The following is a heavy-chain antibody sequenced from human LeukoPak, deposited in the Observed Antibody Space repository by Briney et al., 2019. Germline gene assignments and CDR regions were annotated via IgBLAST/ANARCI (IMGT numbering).Heavy chain of an antibody. J-gene: IGHJ4*02. CDR2: INWNGGST. V-gene: IGHV3-20*04. Sequence: GGSLRLSCAASGFTFDVYGMSWVRQAPGKGLEWVSGINWNGGSTGYADSVKGRFTISRDNAKNSLYLQMNSLRAEDTALYYCARRFSTITTTVTTAVDYWGQGTLVTVSS. CDR3: ARRFSTITTTVTTAVDY. CDR1: GFTFDVYG. D-gene: IGHD4-17*01.